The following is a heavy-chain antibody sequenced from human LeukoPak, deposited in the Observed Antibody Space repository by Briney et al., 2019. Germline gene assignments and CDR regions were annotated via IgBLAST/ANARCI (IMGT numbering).Heavy chain of an antibody. CDR1: GFTFSNYA. CDR3: ALNGREVPLGAFDI. CDR2: ISGSGGST. J-gene: IGHJ3*02. D-gene: IGHD3-16*02. Sequence: GGSLRLSCAASGFTFSNYAMSWVRQAPGKGLEWVSAISGSGGSTYYADSVKGRFTISRDNSKNTLYLQMNSLRAEDTAVYYCALNGREVPLGAFDIWGQGTMVTVSS. V-gene: IGHV3-23*01.